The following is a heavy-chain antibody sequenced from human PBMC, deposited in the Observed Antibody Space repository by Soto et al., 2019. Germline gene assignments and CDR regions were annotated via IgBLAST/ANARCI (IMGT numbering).Heavy chain of an antibody. CDR1: GYTFTSYG. CDR3: ARDLSVGGAFDI. J-gene: IGHJ3*02. D-gene: IGHD1-26*01. Sequence: ASVKVSCKASGYTFTSYGISWVRQAPGQGLEWMGWISAYNGNTNYAQRLQGRVTMTTDTSTSTAYMELRSLRSDDTAVYYCARDLSVGGAFDIWGQGTMVTVSS. CDR2: ISAYNGNT. V-gene: IGHV1-18*01.